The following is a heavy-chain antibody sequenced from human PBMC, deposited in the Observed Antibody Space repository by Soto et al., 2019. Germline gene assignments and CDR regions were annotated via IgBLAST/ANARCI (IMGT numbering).Heavy chain of an antibody. V-gene: IGHV3-30-3*01. CDR1: GFTFSSYA. Sequence: QVQLVESGGGLVKPGGSLRLSCAASGFTFSSYAMHWVRQAPGKGLEWVAVISYDGSNKYYADSVKGRFTISRDNSKNTLYLQMNSLRAEDTAVYYCARGQNSYGYVGWFDPWGQGTLVTVSS. CDR2: ISYDGSNK. CDR3: ARGQNSYGYVGWFDP. D-gene: IGHD5-18*01. J-gene: IGHJ5*02.